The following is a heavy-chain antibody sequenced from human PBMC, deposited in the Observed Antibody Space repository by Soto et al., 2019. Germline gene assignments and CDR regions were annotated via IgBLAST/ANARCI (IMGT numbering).Heavy chain of an antibody. V-gene: IGHV4-59*01. CDR3: ARGLPYGSGSYYGRNFFDY. Sequence: PSETLSLTCTFSCGSIISYYWSWIRQPPGKGLEWIGYIYYSGSTNYNPSLKSRVTISVDTSKNQFSLKLSSATAADTAVYYCARGLPYGSGSYYGRNFFDYWGQGTLVTVSS. J-gene: IGHJ4*02. CDR2: IYYSGST. CDR1: CGSIISYY. D-gene: IGHD3-10*01.